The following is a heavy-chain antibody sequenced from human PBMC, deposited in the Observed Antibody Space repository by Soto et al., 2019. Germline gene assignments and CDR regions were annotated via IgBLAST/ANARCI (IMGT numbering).Heavy chain of an antibody. CDR2: IYSSGST. CDR3: TTRGPQMELRRTYYYGMDV. J-gene: IGHJ6*02. V-gene: IGHV4-59*01. CDR1: GGSISTNY. Sequence: SETLSLSCTVSGGSISTNYWTWIRLPPGKGPEWIGYIYSSGSTNYNPSLRGRVTLSVDASKNQVSLKLSSVTAADTAVYYCTTRGPQMELRRTYYYGMDVCGQGTTVTVSS. D-gene: IGHD1-7*01.